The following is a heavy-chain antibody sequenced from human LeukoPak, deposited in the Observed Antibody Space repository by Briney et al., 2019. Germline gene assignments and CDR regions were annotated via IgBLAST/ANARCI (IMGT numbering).Heavy chain of an antibody. CDR3: STDLAAMVRAIDY. CDR2: IIPIFGTA. CDR1: GGTFSSYA. V-gene: IGHV1-69*13. D-gene: IGHD5-18*01. J-gene: IGHJ4*02. Sequence: SVKVSCKASGGTFSSYAINWVRQAPGQGLEWMGGIIPIFGTANYAHRFQGRVTITADESTSTAYMELSSLRSEDTAVYYCSTDLAAMVRAIDYWGQGTLVTVSS.